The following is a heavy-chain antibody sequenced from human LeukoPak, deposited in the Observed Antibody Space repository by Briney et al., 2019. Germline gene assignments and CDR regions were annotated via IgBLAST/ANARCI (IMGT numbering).Heavy chain of an antibody. CDR2: IKQDGSEK. Sequence: PGGSLRLSCGVSGFTFTDYWMNWVRQAPGKGLEWVANIKQDGSEKYYVDSVKGRFTISRDNAKNSLYLQMNSLRAEDTAVYYCARDDSLSDWGQGTLVTVSS. D-gene: IGHD3-3*02. CDR3: ARDDSLSD. J-gene: IGHJ4*02. CDR1: GFTFTDYW. V-gene: IGHV3-7*01.